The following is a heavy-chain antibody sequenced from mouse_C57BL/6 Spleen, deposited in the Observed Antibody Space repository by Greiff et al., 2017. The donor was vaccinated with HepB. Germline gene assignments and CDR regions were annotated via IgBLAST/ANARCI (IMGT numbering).Heavy chain of an antibody. CDR1: GYTFTDYY. CDR2: INPNNGGT. J-gene: IGHJ4*01. CDR3: ARDYYGSSCAMDY. D-gene: IGHD1-1*01. Sequence: VQLQQSGPELVKPGASVKISCKASGYTFTDYYMNWVKQSHGKSLEWIGDINPNNGGTSYNQKFKGKATLTVDKSSSTAYMELRSLTSEDSAVYYCARDYYGSSCAMDYWGQGTSVTVSS. V-gene: IGHV1-26*01.